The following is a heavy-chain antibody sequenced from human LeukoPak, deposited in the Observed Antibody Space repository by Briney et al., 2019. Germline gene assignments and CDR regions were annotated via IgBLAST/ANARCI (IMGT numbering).Heavy chain of an antibody. CDR2: ISWNTGST. CDR3: AKGGDFYGSGSYPNNWFDS. Sequence: PGGSLRLSCAASGFTFDDYAMHWVRHTAEKGLEWVSGISWNTGSTSYADSVKGRFTISRDNAKNSLYLQMNSLRTEDTALYCCAKGGDFYGSGSYPNNWFDSWGQGTQVTVSS. J-gene: IGHJ5*01. V-gene: IGHV3-9*01. CDR1: GFTFDDYA. D-gene: IGHD3-10*01.